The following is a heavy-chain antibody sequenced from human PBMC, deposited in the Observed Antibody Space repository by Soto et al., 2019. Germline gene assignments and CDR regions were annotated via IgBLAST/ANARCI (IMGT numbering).Heavy chain of an antibody. D-gene: IGHD3-10*01. CDR1: GGSISSGGYY. J-gene: IGHJ6*02. V-gene: IGHV4-31*03. CDR2: IYYSGST. Sequence: QVQLQASGPGLVKPSQTLSLTCTVSGGSISSGGYYWTWIRQHQEKGLAWIGYIYYSGSTHYNPSLKSRATFSADTSKNQCSLDLNFVTCADTAGYYCAREVEIWFGKLSTSANYYYGLEVWGQGTTVTVSS. CDR3: AREVEIWFGKLSTSANYYYGLEV.